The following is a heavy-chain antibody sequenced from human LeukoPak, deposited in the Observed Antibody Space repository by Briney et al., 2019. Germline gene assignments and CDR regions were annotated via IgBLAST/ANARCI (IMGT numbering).Heavy chain of an antibody. D-gene: IGHD6-13*01. Sequence: GGSLRLSCATSGFTFSSYAMSWVRQAPGKGLEWVSAISGSGASTYYADSVKGRFTISRDNSKNTLYLQMNSLRAEDTAVYYCAKGCCSNWSNWFDPWGQGTLVTVSS. CDR3: AKGCCSNWSNWFDP. V-gene: IGHV3-23*01. CDR2: ISGSGAST. J-gene: IGHJ5*02. CDR1: GFTFSSYA.